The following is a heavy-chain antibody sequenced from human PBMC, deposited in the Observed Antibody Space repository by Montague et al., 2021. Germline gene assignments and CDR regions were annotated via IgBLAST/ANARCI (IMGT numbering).Heavy chain of an antibody. J-gene: IGHJ4*01. Sequence: SETLSLTCSVSGGSANGYDWSWIRQPPGKGLEWIGYMRSSGSPNYNPSFKSRLATSIDRSRNQFSLELSFVTAADTAIYFCGRDYWGSIDYWGHGILVTVSS. V-gene: IGHV4-59*02. D-gene: IGHD7-27*01. CDR2: MRSSGSP. CDR3: GRDYWGSIDY. CDR1: GGSANGYD.